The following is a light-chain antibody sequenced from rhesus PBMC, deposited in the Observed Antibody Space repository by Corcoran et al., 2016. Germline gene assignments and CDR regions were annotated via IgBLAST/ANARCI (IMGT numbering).Light chain of an antibody. Sequence: DIQMTQSPSSLSASVGDRVTITCRASENVNNYLNWYQQKPGKAPKLLIYKASTLQSGVPSGFSGSGSGTDYTFTISSRQPEDVATYYCQHGYGPPYNFGQGTKVEIK. J-gene: IGKJ2*01. CDR3: QHGYGPPYN. V-gene: IGKV1-74*01. CDR2: KAS. CDR1: ENVNNY.